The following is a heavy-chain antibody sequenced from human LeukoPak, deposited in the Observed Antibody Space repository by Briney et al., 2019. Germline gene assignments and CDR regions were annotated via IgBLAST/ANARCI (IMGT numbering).Heavy chain of an antibody. CDR1: GFTFSSYG. CDR3: AKGGILRFLEWLSGIGY. J-gene: IGHJ4*02. D-gene: IGHD3-3*01. CDR2: IQYDGSNK. V-gene: IGHV3-30*02. Sequence: GGSLRLSCAASGFTFSSYGMHWVRQAPGKGLEWVAFIQYDGSNKYYADSVKGRFTISRDNSKNTLYLQMNSLRAEDTAVYYCAKGGILRFLEWLSGIGYWGQGTLVTVSS.